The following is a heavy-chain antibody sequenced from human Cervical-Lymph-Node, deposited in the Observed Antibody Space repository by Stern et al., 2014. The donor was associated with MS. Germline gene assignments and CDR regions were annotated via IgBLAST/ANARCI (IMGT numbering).Heavy chain of an antibody. CDR2: IPPSGSA. CDR3: ASGYRIFDY. J-gene: IGHJ4*02. D-gene: IGHD5-18*01. Sequence: VQLVESGPGLVKPSQTLSLTCNVSGGSISSGSDYWSWLRQPVGKGLQWIGRIPPSGSAYYPPSLKSRVTISTDTSKNQFSLELTSATAADTAIYYCASGYRIFDYWGQGILVTVSS. CDR1: GGSISSGSDY. V-gene: IGHV4-61*02.